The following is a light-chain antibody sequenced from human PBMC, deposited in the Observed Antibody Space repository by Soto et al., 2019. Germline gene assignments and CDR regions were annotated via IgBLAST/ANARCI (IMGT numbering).Light chain of an antibody. CDR3: QQSYSTPRT. CDR1: QSISSY. J-gene: IGKJ1*01. V-gene: IGKV1-39*01. Sequence: DIQMTQSPSSLSASVGDRVTITCRASQSISSYLNWYLQKPGKAPNLLIYAVSNLQSGVPSRFSGSGSGTDFTLTISSLQLEDFATYYCQQSYSTPRTFGQGTKVEIK. CDR2: AVS.